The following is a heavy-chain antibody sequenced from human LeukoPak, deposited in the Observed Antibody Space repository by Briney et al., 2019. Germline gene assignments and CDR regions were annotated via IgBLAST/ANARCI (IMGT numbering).Heavy chain of an antibody. V-gene: IGHV3-9*03. CDR3: AKDTDGYSSSWTFDY. Sequence: PGGSLRLSCAASGFTFDDYAMHWVRQAPGKGLEWVSGISWNSGSIGYADSVKGRFTISRDNAKNSLYLQMNSLRAEDMALYYCAKDTDGYSSSWTFDYWGQGTLVTVSS. CDR1: GFTFDDYA. CDR2: ISWNSGSI. J-gene: IGHJ4*02. D-gene: IGHD6-13*01.